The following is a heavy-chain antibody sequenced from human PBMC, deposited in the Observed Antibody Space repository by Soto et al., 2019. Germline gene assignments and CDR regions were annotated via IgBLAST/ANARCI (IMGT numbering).Heavy chain of an antibody. CDR1: RYTFTGYY. CDR3: ASAGAGITIFVLGIMPYYYGMDV. J-gene: IGHJ6*02. CDR2: INPNSGAT. D-gene: IGHD3-3*01. V-gene: IGHV1-2*02. Sequence: ASMKVSCKASRYTFTGYYIHWMRQAPGQGLEWMGWINPNSGATNFAQKFQGRVTMTSDTSIGTAYMEMSRLRSDDTAVFFCASAGAGITIFVLGIMPYYYGMDVWGQGTAVTVSS.